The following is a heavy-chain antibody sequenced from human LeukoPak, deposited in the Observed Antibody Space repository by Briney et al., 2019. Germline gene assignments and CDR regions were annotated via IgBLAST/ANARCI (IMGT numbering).Heavy chain of an antibody. V-gene: IGHV3-74*01. CDR2: INTDGSRT. CDR1: GFTFSRYW. CDR3: ARVASGSYNWFDP. D-gene: IGHD3-10*01. Sequence: GGSLRLSCAASGFTFSRYWMHWVRQAPKKGLVWVSRINTDGSRTTYADSVKGRFTISRDNAKNTVYLQMNSLRAEDTAVYYCARVASGSYNWFDPWGQGTLVTVSS. J-gene: IGHJ5*02.